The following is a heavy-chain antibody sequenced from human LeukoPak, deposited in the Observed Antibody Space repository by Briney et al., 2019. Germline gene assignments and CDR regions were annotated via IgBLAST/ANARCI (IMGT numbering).Heavy chain of an antibody. CDR2: TYYRSKWYN. CDR3: ARDGYYYGSGSYYSAFDY. D-gene: IGHD3-10*01. J-gene: IGHJ4*02. CDR1: GDIGSRNSDA. Sequence: SQTLSLTCAISGDIGSRNSDAWTWIRQSPSRGLEWLGRTYYRSKWYNDYAVSVKSRITINPDTSKNQFSLQLNSVTPEDTAVYYCARDGYYYGSGSYYSAFDYWGQGTLVTVSS. V-gene: IGHV6-1*01.